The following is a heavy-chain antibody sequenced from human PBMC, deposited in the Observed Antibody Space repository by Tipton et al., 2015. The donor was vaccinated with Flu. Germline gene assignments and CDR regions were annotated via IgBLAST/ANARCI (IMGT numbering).Heavy chain of an antibody. D-gene: IGHD3-10*01. Sequence: TLSLTCAVSGDSISSDFYWAWIRQFPGKGLEWIGTVSRTGSTIYNPSLKSRVTISIDTSKNQFSLNMRSVTAADMAVYYCARDQGFGGGMTYDYFAMDVWGQGTTVTVSS. CDR3: ARDQGFGGGMTYDYFAMDV. CDR2: VSRTGST. CDR1: GDSISSDFY. J-gene: IGHJ6*02. V-gene: IGHV4-38-2*02.